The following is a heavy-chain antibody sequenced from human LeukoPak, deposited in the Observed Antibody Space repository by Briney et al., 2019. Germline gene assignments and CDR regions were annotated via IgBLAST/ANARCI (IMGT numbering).Heavy chain of an antibody. J-gene: IGHJ4*02. Sequence: HPGGSLRLSCAASGFPFSSYSMTWVRQAPGKGLEWVAAIWYDGSKTSYTDSVKGRFTVSRDISKNTVYLQMNGLKAEDTAVYYCARDDCSTTPCYAYWGQGTLVTVSS. CDR2: IWYDGSKT. D-gene: IGHD2-2*01. CDR1: GFPFSSYS. V-gene: IGHV3-33*08. CDR3: ARDDCSTTPCYAY.